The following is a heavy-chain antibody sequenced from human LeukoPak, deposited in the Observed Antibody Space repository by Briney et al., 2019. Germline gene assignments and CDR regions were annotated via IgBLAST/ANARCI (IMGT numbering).Heavy chain of an antibody. CDR3: AKDTYGGWFDP. J-gene: IGHJ5*02. V-gene: IGHV3-64*04. CDR1: GFTFSIYA. Sequence: PGGSLRLSCSASGFTFSIYAMHWVRQAPGRGLEFVSAISSSGGNTHYADSVKGRFSISGDNSKNTLYLQMNSLRAEDTAVYYCAKDTYGGWFDPWGQGTLVTVSS. CDR2: ISSSGGNT. D-gene: IGHD4-17*01.